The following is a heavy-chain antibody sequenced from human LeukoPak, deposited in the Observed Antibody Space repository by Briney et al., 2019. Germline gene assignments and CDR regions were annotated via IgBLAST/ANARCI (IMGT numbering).Heavy chain of an antibody. CDR2: ISYDGSNK. Sequence: GGSLRLSCAASGFTFSSYGMHWVRQAPGKGLEWVAVISYDGSNKYYADSVKGRFTISRDNSKNTLYLQMNSLRAEDTAVYYCAKLSAIGISSAFDIWGQGTMVTVSS. D-gene: IGHD6-6*01. V-gene: IGHV3-30*18. J-gene: IGHJ3*02. CDR1: GFTFSSYG. CDR3: AKLSAIGISSAFDI.